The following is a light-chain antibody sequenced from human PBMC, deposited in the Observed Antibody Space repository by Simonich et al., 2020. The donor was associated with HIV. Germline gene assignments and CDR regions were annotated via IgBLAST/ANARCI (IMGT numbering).Light chain of an antibody. Sequence: DIQLTQSPSFLSASVGDRYPNTCRTSQGISSYLAAYQQKPGKAPKLLFYAASTLQSGVPSRFSRSGSGTEFTLTISSLQPEDFATYYCQQLNSFTFGPGTKVDIK. CDR1: QGISSY. J-gene: IGKJ3*01. V-gene: IGKV1-9*01. CDR2: AAS. CDR3: QQLNSFT.